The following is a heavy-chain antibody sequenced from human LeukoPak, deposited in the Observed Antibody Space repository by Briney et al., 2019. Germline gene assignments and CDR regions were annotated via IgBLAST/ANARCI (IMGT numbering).Heavy chain of an antibody. CDR2: ISYDGSNK. CDR3: AKDEQLGT. V-gene: IGHV3-30*18. D-gene: IGHD6-13*01. J-gene: IGHJ5*02. Sequence: PGGSLRLSCAASGFTFSSYGMHRVRQAPGKGLEWVAVISYDGSNKYYADSVKGRFTISRDNSKNTLYLQMNSLRAEDTAVYYCAKDEQLGTWGQGTLVTVSS. CDR1: GFTFSSYG.